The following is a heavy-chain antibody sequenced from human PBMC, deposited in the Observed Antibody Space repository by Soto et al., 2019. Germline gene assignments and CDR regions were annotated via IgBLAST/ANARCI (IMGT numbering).Heavy chain of an antibody. CDR1: GYTFTSYA. CDR2: INAGNGNT. V-gene: IGHV1-3*01. J-gene: IGHJ6*02. Sequence: QVQLVQSGAEVKKPGASVKVSCKASGYTFTSYAVHWVRQAPGQRLEWMGWINAGNGNTKYSQKFQGRVTITRDTSANTTYMELSSLRSEDTDVYYCARDSGGMDVWGQGTTVTVYS. CDR3: ARDSGGMDV.